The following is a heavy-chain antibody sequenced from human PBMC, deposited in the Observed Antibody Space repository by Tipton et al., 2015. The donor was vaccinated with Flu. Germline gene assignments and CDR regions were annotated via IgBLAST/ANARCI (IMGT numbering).Heavy chain of an antibody. CDR3: ARVSIVGAAAALDY. CDR1: GFTFSSYE. V-gene: IGHV3-48*03. Sequence: SLRLSCAASGFTFSSYEMNWVRQAPGKGLEWVSYISSSGSTIYYADSVKGRFTISRDNAKNSLYLQMNSLRAEDTAVYYCARVSIVGAAAALDYWGQRTLVTVSS. CDR2: ISSSGSTI. D-gene: IGHD1-26*01. J-gene: IGHJ4*02.